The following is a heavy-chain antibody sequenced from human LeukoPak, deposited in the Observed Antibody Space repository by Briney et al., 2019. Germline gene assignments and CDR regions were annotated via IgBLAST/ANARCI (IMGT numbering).Heavy chain of an antibody. CDR1: GFTFSSYA. CDR2: ISSSSSYI. V-gene: IGHV3-21*01. CDR3: ARDSNPYYYDSSGYGY. Sequence: GGSLRLSCAASGFTFSSYAMTWVRQAPGKGLEWVSSISSSSSYIYYADSVKGRFTISRDNAKNSLYLQMNSLRAEDTAVYYCARDSNPYYYDSSGYGYWGQGTLVTVSS. J-gene: IGHJ4*02. D-gene: IGHD3-22*01.